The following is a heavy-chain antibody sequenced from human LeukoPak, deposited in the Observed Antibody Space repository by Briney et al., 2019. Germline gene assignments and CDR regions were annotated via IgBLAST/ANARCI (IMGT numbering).Heavy chain of an antibody. V-gene: IGHV3-23*01. CDR1: GFTFSSYA. J-gene: IGHJ5*02. Sequence: GGSLRLSCAASGFTFSSYAMSWVRQAPGKGLEWVSAISGSGGSTYYADSVKGRFTISRDNSKNTLYLQMNSLRAEDTAVYYCAKPGGYSSSWYVGNWFDPWGQGTLVTVSS. CDR2: ISGSGGST. CDR3: AKPGGYSSSWYVGNWFDP. D-gene: IGHD6-13*01.